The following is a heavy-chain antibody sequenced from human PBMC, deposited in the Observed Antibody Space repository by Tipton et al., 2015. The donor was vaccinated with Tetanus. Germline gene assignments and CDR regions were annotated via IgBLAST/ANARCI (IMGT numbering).Heavy chain of an antibody. J-gene: IGHJ4*02. CDR3: AKLGSGYGVTLGVDY. Sequence: AASGFTFSSYAMSWVRQAPGKGLEWVSAISGSGGSTYYADSVKGRFTISRDNSKNTLYLQMNSLRAEDTAVYYCAKLGSGYGVTLGVDYWGQGTLVTVSS. D-gene: IGHD4-17*01. CDR2: ISGSGGST. V-gene: IGHV3-23*01. CDR1: GFTFSSYA.